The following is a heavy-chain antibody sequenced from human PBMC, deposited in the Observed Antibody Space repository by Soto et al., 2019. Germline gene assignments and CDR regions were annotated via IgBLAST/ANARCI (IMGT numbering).Heavy chain of an antibody. V-gene: IGHV3-48*02. CDR2: VSSSSSTI. Sequence: EVQLVESGGGLVQPGGSLRLSCEASGFTFSSYSIHWVRQAPGKGLEWVSYVSSSSSTIYYANSVKGRFTISRDNAKNTLYLQMNSLGDEDTDVYYWAREGHGIAAAHLDDWGQGTLVTVSS. CDR1: GFTFSSYS. J-gene: IGHJ4*02. D-gene: IGHD6-13*01. CDR3: AREGHGIAAAHLDD.